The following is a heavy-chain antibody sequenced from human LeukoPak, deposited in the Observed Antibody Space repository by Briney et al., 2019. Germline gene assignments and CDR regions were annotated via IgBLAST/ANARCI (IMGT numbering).Heavy chain of an antibody. Sequence: ASVKVSCKASGYTFTSYDVNWVRRATGQGLEWMGWMNPNSGNTGYAQKFQGRVTMTRNTSISTAYMELSSLRSEDTAVYYCARTYSSGWYGLYYYYGMDVWGQGTTVTVSS. D-gene: IGHD6-19*01. CDR3: ARTYSSGWYGLYYYYGMDV. J-gene: IGHJ6*02. CDR1: GYTFTSYD. CDR2: MNPNSGNT. V-gene: IGHV1-8*01.